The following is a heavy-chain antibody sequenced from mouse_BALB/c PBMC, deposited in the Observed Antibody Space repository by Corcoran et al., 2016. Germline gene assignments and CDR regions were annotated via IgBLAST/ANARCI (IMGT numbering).Heavy chain of an antibody. CDR3: ARERDFPYYAMDY. J-gene: IGHJ4*01. CDR2: INPNNGGT. V-gene: IGHV1-18*01. Sequence: EVLLQQSGPELVKPGASVKIPCKASGYTFTDYNMDWVKQSHGKSLEWIGDINPNNGGTIYNQKFKGKATLTVDKSSSTAYMELRSLTSEDTAVYYCARERDFPYYAMDYWGQGTSVTVSS. CDR1: GYTFTDYN.